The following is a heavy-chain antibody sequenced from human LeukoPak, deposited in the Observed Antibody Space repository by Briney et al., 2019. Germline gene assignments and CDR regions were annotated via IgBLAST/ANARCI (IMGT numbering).Heavy chain of an antibody. CDR2: ISSSSSII. CDR3: ARDAVSSAEYFQH. Sequence: SGGSLRLSCAASGFTFSSYSMNWVRQAPGKGLEWVSYISSSSSIIYYADSVKGRFTISRDNAKNSLYLQMNSLRAEDTAVYYCARDAVSSAEYFQHWGQGTLVTVSS. V-gene: IGHV3-48*01. J-gene: IGHJ1*01. CDR1: GFTFSSYS. D-gene: IGHD1-14*01.